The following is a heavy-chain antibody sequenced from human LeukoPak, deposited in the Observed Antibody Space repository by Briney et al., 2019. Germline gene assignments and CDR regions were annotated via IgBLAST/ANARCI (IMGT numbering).Heavy chain of an antibody. V-gene: IGHV1-2*02. D-gene: IGHD6-19*01. CDR3: ARERGVAVAGEGVDP. Sequence: ASVKVSCKASGYTFTDYYLHWVRQAPGQGLERMGWINPNSGGTSYAQKFQGRVTLTRDTSTSTVYMELSSLRSEDTAVYYCARERGVAVAGEGVDPWGQGTLVTVSS. CDR2: INPNSGGT. J-gene: IGHJ5*02. CDR1: GYTFTDYY.